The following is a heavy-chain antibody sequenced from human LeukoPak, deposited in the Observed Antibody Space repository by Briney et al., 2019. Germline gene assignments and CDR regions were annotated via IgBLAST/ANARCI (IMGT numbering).Heavy chain of an antibody. J-gene: IGHJ4*02. CDR3: ALPSCGGDCQTSSHYFDY. CDR1: GGTFSSYA. D-gene: IGHD2-21*02. Sequence: SVKVSCKASGGTFSSYAISWVRQAPGQGLEWMGRIIPILGIANYAQKFQGRVTITADKSTSTAYMELSSPRSEDTAVYYCALPSCGGDCQTSSHYFDYWGQGTLVTVSS. V-gene: IGHV1-69*04. CDR2: IIPILGIA.